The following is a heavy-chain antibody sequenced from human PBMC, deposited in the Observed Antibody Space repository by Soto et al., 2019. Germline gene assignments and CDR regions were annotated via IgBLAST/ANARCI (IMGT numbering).Heavy chain of an antibody. CDR3: AKVPRGSNFGYYNF. V-gene: IGHV3-30*02. J-gene: IGHJ4*02. D-gene: IGHD5-18*01. CDR2: VWKDGSNR. CDR1: GITFSDYG. Sequence: GCLRLSCAASGITFSDYGMHWVRQAPGKGLEWVAGVWKDGSNRYYVDSVKGRFTISRDNSKNTLYLQMNSLRDEDTAVYYCAKVPRGSNFGYYNFWGQGTLVTVSS.